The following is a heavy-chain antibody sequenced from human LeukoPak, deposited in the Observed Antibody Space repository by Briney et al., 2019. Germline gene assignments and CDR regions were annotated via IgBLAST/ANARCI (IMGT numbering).Heavy chain of an antibody. Sequence: ASVKVSCKSSGYTFNNYAMNWVRQAPGQGLEWMGWINANTGNPTYAQGFTGRFVFSLDTSVSTAYLQISSLNTEDTAVYYCAIDQPVAGVSNFDSWGQGTLVTVSS. V-gene: IGHV7-4-1*02. J-gene: IGHJ4*02. CDR1: GYTFNNYA. CDR2: INANTGNP. D-gene: IGHD6-19*01. CDR3: AIDQPVAGVSNFDS.